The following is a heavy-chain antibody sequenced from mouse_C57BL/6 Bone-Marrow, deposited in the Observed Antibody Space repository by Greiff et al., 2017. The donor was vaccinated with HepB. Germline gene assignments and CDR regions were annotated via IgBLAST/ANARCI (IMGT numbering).Heavy chain of an antibody. CDR2: IYPGDGDT. CDR1: GYAFSSSW. V-gene: IGHV1-82*01. D-gene: IGHD1-1*01. Sequence: QVQLKQSGPELVKPGASVKISCKASGYAFSSSWMNWVKQRPGKGLEWIGRIYPGDGDTNYNGKFKGKATLTADKSSSTAYMQLSSLTSEDSAVYFCARNGYYGSSRLRSYWGQGTTLTVSS. J-gene: IGHJ2*01. CDR3: ARNGYYGSSRLRSY.